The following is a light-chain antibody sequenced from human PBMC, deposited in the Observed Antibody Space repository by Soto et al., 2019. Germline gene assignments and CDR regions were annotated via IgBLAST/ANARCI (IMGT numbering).Light chain of an antibody. Sequence: QSALTQPPSASGSPGQSVTISCTGTSSDVGGYNYVSWYQQHPGKAPKLMIYEVSKRPSGVPDRFSGSKSGNAASLTVSGLQPEDEADYYCSSYAGSTSVFGTGTKVTV. CDR2: EVS. CDR3: SSYAGSTSV. V-gene: IGLV2-8*01. J-gene: IGLJ1*01. CDR1: SSDVGGYNY.